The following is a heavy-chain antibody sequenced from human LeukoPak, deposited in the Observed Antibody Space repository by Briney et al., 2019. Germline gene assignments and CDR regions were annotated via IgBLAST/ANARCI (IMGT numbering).Heavy chain of an antibody. CDR3: AKDSSSSWYGVDWFDP. CDR1: GFTFDDYA. Sequence: PGRSLRLSCAASGFTFDDYAMHWVRQAPGKGLEWVSGISWNSGSIGYADSAKGRFTISRDNAKNSLYLQMNSLRAEDTALYYCAKDSSSSWYGVDWFDPWGQGTLVTVSS. V-gene: IGHV3-9*01. CDR2: ISWNSGSI. J-gene: IGHJ5*02. D-gene: IGHD6-13*01.